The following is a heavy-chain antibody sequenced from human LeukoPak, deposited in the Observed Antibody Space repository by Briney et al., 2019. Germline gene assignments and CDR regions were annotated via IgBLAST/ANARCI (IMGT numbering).Heavy chain of an antibody. Sequence: GGSLRLSCAASGFTFSSYEMNWVRQAPGKGLEWVSYISSSGSTIYYADSVKGRFTISRDNAMNSLYLQMNSLKAEDTAVYYCARGYCSTTSCYTPDVWGKGTTVAVS. CDR1: GFTFSSYE. CDR3: ARGYCSTTSCYTPDV. D-gene: IGHD2-2*02. V-gene: IGHV3-48*03. CDR2: ISSSGSTI. J-gene: IGHJ6*03.